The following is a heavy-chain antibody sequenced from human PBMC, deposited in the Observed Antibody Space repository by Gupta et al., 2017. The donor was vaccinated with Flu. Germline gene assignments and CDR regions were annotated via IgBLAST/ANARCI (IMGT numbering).Heavy chain of an antibody. V-gene: IGHV3-23*01. D-gene: IGHD1-1*01. CDR3: AKLTST. CDR2: VSGSGSTT. Sequence: EVQRLESGGVLVQPGGSLRLSCVASGFSFSSSAMSWVRQAPGQGLEWVSSVSGSGSTTYADSVKGRFTISRDNSKNTLYLQMDSLRADDTAVYYCAKLTSTWGQGSLVTVSS. J-gene: IGHJ4*02. CDR1: GFSFSSSA.